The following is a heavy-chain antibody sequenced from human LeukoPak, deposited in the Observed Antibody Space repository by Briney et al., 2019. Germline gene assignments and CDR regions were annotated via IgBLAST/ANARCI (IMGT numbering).Heavy chain of an antibody. CDR2: VKEDGSDK. CDR1: GFTFSSYW. Sequence: GGSLRLSCAASGFTFSSYWMTWVRQAPGKGLEWVANVKEDGSDKKYADSVKGRFTPSRDNLKNSLYLQMNSLRVEDTAVYYCARDGLNWNDFDFWGRGTLVTVSS. V-gene: IGHV3-7*01. D-gene: IGHD1-20*01. J-gene: IGHJ4*02. CDR3: ARDGLNWNDFDF.